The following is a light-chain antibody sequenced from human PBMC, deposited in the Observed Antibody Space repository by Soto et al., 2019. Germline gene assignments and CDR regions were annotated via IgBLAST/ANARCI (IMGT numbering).Light chain of an antibody. CDR1: SSNIGSNT. CDR3: AAWDDSLTVV. CDR2: SNN. V-gene: IGLV1-44*01. J-gene: IGLJ2*01. Sequence: QPVLTQPPSASGTPGQRVTISCSGSSSNIGSNTVNWYQQLPGTAPKLLIYSNNQRPSGVPDRFSGSKSGTSASLAISGLQSEDEADYYCAAWDDSLTVVFGGGTKPTVL.